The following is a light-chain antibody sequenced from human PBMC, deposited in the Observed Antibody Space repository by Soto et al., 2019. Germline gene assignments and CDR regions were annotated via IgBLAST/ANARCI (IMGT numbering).Light chain of an antibody. CDR3: LQDHNYPLT. V-gene: IGKV1-6*01. CDR2: AAS. Sequence: AIQMTQSPSSLSVSVGDRVTITCRASQGIGNDVGWSQQKPGKAPKLLIYAASSLQSGVPSRFSGSRSGTDFTLTISSLQPEDFATYYCLQDHNYPLTFGGGTKVEIK. CDR1: QGIGND. J-gene: IGKJ4*01.